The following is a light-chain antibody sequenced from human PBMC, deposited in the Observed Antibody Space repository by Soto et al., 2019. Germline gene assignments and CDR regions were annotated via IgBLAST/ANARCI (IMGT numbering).Light chain of an antibody. CDR3: NSYSSSTTLCL. J-gene: IGLJ1*01. CDR2: DVS. CDR1: STDVGGYNY. Sequence: QSALTQPASVSGSPGQSITISCTGTSTDVGGYNYVSWYQQHPGKAPKLMISDVSNRPSGVSIRFSGSKSGNTASLTISGLQAEDEADYYCNSYSSSTTLCLFGTGTKVTVL. V-gene: IGLV2-14*01.